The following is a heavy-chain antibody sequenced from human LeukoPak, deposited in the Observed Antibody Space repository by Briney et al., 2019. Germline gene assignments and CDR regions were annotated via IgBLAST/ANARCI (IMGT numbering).Heavy chain of an antibody. D-gene: IGHD3-22*01. CDR2: IYPGDSDT. J-gene: IGHJ6*03. CDR1: GYSFTSYW. V-gene: IGHV5-51*01. Sequence: GESLKISCKGSGYSFTSYWIGWVRQMPGKGLEWMGIIYPGDSDTRYSPSFQGQVTISADKSISTAYLQWSSLKASDTAMYYCARFRVVITHSDYYYYYMDVWGKGTTVTVSS. CDR3: ARFRVVITHSDYYYYYMDV.